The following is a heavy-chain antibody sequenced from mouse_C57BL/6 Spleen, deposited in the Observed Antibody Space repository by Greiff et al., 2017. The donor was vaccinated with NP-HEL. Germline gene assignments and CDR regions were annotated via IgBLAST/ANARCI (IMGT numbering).Heavy chain of an antibody. CDR3: ARVPDYSGSPCFDY. CDR2: INTNNGGT. J-gene: IGHJ2*01. V-gene: IGHV1-26*01. Sequence: EVQLQQSGPELVKPGASVKISCKASGYTFTDYYMNWVKPSHGKSLEWIGDINTNNGGTSYNQKFKGKATLTVDKSSSTAYMELRSLTSEDSAVYYCARVPDYSGSPCFDYWGHGTTLTVSS. D-gene: IGHD1-1*01. CDR1: GYTFTDYY.